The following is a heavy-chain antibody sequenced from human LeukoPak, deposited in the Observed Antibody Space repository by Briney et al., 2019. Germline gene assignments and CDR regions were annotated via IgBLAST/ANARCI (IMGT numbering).Heavy chain of an antibody. D-gene: IGHD3-3*01. Sequence: SETLSLTCTVSGGSISSYYWSWIRQPPGKGLEWIGYIYYSGSTNYNPSLKSRVTISVDTSKNQFSLKLSSVTAADTAVYYCARTLGKDYDFWSGYYHNWFDPWGQGTLVTVSS. CDR3: ARTLGKDYDFWSGYYHNWFDP. J-gene: IGHJ5*02. V-gene: IGHV4-59*01. CDR1: GGSISSYY. CDR2: IYYSGST.